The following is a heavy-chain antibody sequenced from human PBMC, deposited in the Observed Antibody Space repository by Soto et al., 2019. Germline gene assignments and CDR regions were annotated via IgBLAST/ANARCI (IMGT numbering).Heavy chain of an antibody. D-gene: IGHD1-26*01. Sequence: SETLSLTCAVSGGSISSGGYSWSWIRQPPGKGLEWIGYIYHSGSTYYNPSLKSRVTISVDRSKNQFSLKLSSVTAADTAVYYCARGEGPSTPFEYWGQGTLVTVSS. J-gene: IGHJ4*02. CDR2: IYHSGST. CDR1: GGSISSGGYS. CDR3: ARGEGPSTPFEY. V-gene: IGHV4-30-2*01.